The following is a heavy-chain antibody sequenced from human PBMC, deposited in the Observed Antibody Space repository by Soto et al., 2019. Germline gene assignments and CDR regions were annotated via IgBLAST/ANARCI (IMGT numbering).Heavy chain of an antibody. CDR3: AAVDPPMVRGPDAFDI. D-gene: IGHD3-10*01. CDR2: IVVGSGNT. Sequence: SLKVSCKASGCTFTSSAMQLVRQARGQRLEWIGWIVVGSGNTNYAQKFQERVTITRDMSTSTAYMALSSLRSEDTAVYYCAAVDPPMVRGPDAFDIWGQGTMVTVSS. J-gene: IGHJ3*02. CDR1: GCTFTSSA. V-gene: IGHV1-58*02.